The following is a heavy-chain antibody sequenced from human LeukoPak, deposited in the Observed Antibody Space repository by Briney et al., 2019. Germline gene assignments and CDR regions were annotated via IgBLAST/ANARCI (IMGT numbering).Heavy chain of an antibody. D-gene: IGHD4-17*01. CDR2: IIPIFGTA. CDR1: GGTFSSYA. V-gene: IGHV1-69*06. J-gene: IGHJ4*02. CDR3: ARDRLHYGEYEKTFDY. Sequence: EASVKVSCKASGGTFSSYAISWVRQAPGQGLEWMGGIIPIFGTANYAQKFQGRVTITADKSTSTAYMELSSLRSEDTAVYYCARDRLHYGEYEKTFDYWGQGTLVTVSS.